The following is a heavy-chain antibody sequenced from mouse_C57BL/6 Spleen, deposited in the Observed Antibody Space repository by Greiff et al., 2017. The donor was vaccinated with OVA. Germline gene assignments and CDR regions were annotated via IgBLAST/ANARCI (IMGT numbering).Heavy chain of an antibody. CDR3: ARGGTVVATDWYVDV. CDR1: GYTFTDYY. J-gene: IGHJ1*03. V-gene: IGHV1-26*01. CDR2: INPNNGGT. D-gene: IGHD1-1*01. Sequence: EVQLQQSGPELVKPGASVKISCKASGYTFTDYYMNWVKQSHGKSLEWIGDINPNNGGTSYNQKFKGKATLTVDKSSSTAYMELRSLTSEDSAVYYCARGGTVVATDWYVDVWGTGTTVTVSS.